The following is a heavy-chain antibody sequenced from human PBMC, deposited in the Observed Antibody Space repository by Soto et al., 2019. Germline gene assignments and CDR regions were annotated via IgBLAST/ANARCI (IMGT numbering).Heavy chain of an antibody. J-gene: IGHJ4*02. CDR2: IYYSGST. CDR1: GGYISGYY. Sequence: QVQLQESGPGLVKPSETLSLTCTVSGGYISGYYWSWSRQPPGKGLEWIGYIYYSGSTTYTPSLKSRVTIAVDTSKNQFSLRLNSVTAADTAVYYCARLGGYYQAFDQWGQGSLVTVSS. V-gene: IGHV4-59*08. D-gene: IGHD3-22*01. CDR3: ARLGGYYQAFDQ.